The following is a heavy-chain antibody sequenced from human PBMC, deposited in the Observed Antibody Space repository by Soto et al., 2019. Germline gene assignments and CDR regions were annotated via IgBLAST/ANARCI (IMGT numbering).Heavy chain of an antibody. V-gene: IGHV3-30*18. CDR3: AKGGRQWLVTSDFNY. J-gene: IGHJ4*02. D-gene: IGHD6-19*01. Sequence: GGSLRFSCAASGFTFSDYAMHWVRKAPGKGLEWVAVVSHDGRNTHYADSVKGRFTISRDSSKNTVSLEMTSLRAEDTAVYYCAKGGRQWLVTSDFNYWGQGALVTVSS. CDR1: GFTFSDYA. CDR2: VSHDGRNT.